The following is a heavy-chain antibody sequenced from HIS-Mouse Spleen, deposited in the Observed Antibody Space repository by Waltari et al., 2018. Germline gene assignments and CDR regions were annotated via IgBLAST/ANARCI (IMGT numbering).Heavy chain of an antibody. D-gene: IGHD6-13*01. V-gene: IGHV4-39*07. CDR1: GGPIRSSSYY. J-gene: IGHJ2*01. CDR3: AREIPYSSSWYDWYFDL. CDR2: IYYSGST. Sequence: QLQLQESGPGLVKPSETLSLPCPVSGGPIRSSSYYWGWIRQPPGKGLEWIGSIYYSGSTYYNPSLKSRVTISVDTSKNQFSLKLSSVTAADTAVYYCAREIPYSSSWYDWYFDLWGRGTLVTVSS.